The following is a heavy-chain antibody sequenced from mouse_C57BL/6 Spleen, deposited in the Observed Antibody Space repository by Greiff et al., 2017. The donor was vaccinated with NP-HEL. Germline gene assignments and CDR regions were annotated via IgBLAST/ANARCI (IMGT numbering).Heavy chain of an antibody. D-gene: IGHD2-5*01. CDR3: ARHTPYSNYEGYFDY. CDR2: INPSSGYT. Sequence: QVQLQQSGAELAKPGASVKLSCKASGYTFTSYWMHWVKQRPGQGLEWIGYINPSSGYTKYNQKFKDTATLTADKSSSTAYMQLSSLTYEDTAVYFCARHTPYSNYEGYFDYWGQGTTLTVSS. V-gene: IGHV1-7*01. CDR1: GYTFTSYW. J-gene: IGHJ2*01.